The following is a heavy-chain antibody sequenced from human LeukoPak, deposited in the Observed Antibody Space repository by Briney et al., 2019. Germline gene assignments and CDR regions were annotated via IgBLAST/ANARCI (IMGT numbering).Heavy chain of an antibody. Sequence: SETLSLTCTVSGGSISGYYWSWIRQPAGKGLEWIGRIYISGSTNYNPSLKTRVTMSTDTSSNYFSLRLSSVTAADTAVYYCARGRDGNPFNDAFDIWGLGTVVTVSS. CDR1: GGSISGYY. CDR2: IYISGST. J-gene: IGHJ3*02. D-gene: IGHD4-23*01. V-gene: IGHV4-4*07. CDR3: ARGRDGNPFNDAFDI.